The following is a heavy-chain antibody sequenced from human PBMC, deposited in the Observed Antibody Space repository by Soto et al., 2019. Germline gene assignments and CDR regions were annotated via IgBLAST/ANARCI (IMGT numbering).Heavy chain of an antibody. J-gene: IGHJ4*02. CDR1: GFSVSDNC. Sequence: GGSLRVSCAASGFSVSDNCRSWVRQAPGKGLEWIAVLYMDDTTYYTDSIKGRFTVSRDNSKNILYLHMNSLRAEDTAVYYCAGTESRSSSTQFDYWGQGALVTVSS. CDR3: AGTESRSSSTQFDY. D-gene: IGHD6-6*01. V-gene: IGHV3-53*01. CDR2: LYMDDTT.